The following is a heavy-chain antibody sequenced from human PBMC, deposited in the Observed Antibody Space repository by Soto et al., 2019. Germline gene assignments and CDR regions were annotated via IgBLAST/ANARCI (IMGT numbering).Heavy chain of an antibody. D-gene: IGHD4-17*01. Sequence: PVGSLRLSCAASGFTVSSNYMSWVRQAPGKGLEWVSVIYSGGSTYYADSVKGRFTISRDNSKNTPYLQLNSLRAEDTAVYYRARDLTTVGPYYYYGMDVWGQGTTVTVSS. CDR2: IYSGGST. CDR3: ARDLTTVGPYYYYGMDV. V-gene: IGHV3-53*01. J-gene: IGHJ6*02. CDR1: GFTVSSNY.